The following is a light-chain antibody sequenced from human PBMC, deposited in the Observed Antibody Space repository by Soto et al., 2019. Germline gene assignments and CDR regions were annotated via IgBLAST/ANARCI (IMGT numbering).Light chain of an antibody. CDR3: QKYGTSPRS. J-gene: IGKJ1*01. CDR2: GAS. CDR1: QSVTGSY. Sequence: EIVLTQSPGTLSLSPGDRATLSCRASQSVTGSYLAWYQHKPGQAPSLLIYGASSRATGIPNRFSGSGSGTDFTLTISGLEPEDFAVYYCQKYGTSPRSFGQGTKVDIK. V-gene: IGKV3-20*01.